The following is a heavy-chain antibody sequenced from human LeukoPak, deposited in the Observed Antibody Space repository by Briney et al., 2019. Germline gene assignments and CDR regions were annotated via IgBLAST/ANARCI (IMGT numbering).Heavy chain of an antibody. CDR1: GFTFSTYE. J-gene: IGHJ4*02. CDR3: ARDGNSYGYYFDF. CDR2: IISSGITI. D-gene: IGHD5-18*01. Sequence: GALRLSCAAAGFTFSTYEMNWVRQAPGKGLEWVSYIISSGITIYSAESAKAPFTISRGKTKNSLYLQMNSLRAEDTAVYYCARDGNSYGYYFDFWGQGTLVT. V-gene: IGHV3-48*03.